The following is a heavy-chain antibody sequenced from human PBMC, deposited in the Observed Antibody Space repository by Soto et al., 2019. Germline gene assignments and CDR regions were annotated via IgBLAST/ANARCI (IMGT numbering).Heavy chain of an antibody. D-gene: IGHD6-13*01. Sequence: QVLLVQSSAEVKKPGSSVKVSCKASGGTFTSTAFSWVRQAPGQGLEWMGGIIPVLGTPNYAQKFQARLTVTADASTTTVHMELSSLRSDDTAVYYCASSAGLDHFLNYYGLNVWGQGTTVTVSS. V-gene: IGHV1-69*01. CDR2: IIPVLGTP. CDR1: GGTFTSTA. J-gene: IGHJ6*02. CDR3: ASSAGLDHFLNYYGLNV.